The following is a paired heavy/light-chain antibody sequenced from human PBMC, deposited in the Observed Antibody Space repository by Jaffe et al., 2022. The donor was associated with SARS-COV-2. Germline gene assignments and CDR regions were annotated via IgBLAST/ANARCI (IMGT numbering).Light chain of an antibody. Sequence: EIVMTQSPATLSVSPGERVTLSCRASQSVSSNLAWYQQRPGQAPRLIIYGASTRATGIPARFSGSGSGTEFTLTISSLQSEDFALYYCQQYNNWPPATFGPGTKVDLK. CDR2: GAS. J-gene: IGKJ3*01. V-gene: IGKV3-15*01. CDR1: QSVSSN. CDR3: QQYNNWPPAT.
Heavy chain of an antibody. CDR2: ITRRATII. V-gene: IGHV3-11*01. CDR1: GFTFSDYY. D-gene: IGHD3-16*01. Sequence: QVQLVESGGGLVKPGGSLTLSCAASGFTFSDYYMSWIRQAPGKGLEWVSYITRRATIIKYADSVKGRFTISRDNTKNSLYLQMNSLRAEDTAVYYCARSPWGDYSYYMDVWGKGTTVSVSS. J-gene: IGHJ6*03. CDR3: ARSPWGDYSYYMDV.